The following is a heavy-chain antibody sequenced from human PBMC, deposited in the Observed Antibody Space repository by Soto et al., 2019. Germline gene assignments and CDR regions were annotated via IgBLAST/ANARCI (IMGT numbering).Heavy chain of an antibody. J-gene: IGHJ4*02. V-gene: IGHV3-23*01. Sequence: PGGSLRLSCVVSGSTFSSDDMSWVRQAPGRGLEWVSGISDSGGSTYYSDSVKGRFTISSDNAKNTLYLQMKSLRVEDTALYYCAKDGGWSLAVAGLFDYWGPGTQVTVSS. CDR3: AKDGGWSLAVAGLFDY. D-gene: IGHD6-19*01. CDR2: ISDSGGST. CDR1: GSTFSSDD.